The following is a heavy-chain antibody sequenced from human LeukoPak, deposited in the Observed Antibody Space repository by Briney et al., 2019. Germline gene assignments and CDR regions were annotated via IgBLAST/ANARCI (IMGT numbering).Heavy chain of an antibody. D-gene: IGHD3-10*01. J-gene: IGHJ4*02. CDR2: ISNEGRVQ. Sequence: PGGSLRLSCAASGFTFSDYGMHWVRQAPGKGLEWVTVISNEGRVQYYADSVKGRFTISRDNSKNTLYLQMNSLRAEDTAVYYCARDSRYYGSGSYPGYWGQGTLVTVSS. CDR1: GFTFSDYG. V-gene: IGHV3-30*03. CDR3: ARDSRYYGSGSYPGY.